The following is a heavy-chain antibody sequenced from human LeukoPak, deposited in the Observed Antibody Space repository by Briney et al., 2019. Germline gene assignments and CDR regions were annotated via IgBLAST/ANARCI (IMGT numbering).Heavy chain of an antibody. CDR1: GYTFTSYD. D-gene: IGHD1-1*01. CDR3: AARRRPLRGPFDY. V-gene: IGHV1-8*01. Sequence: ASVKVSCKASGYTFTSYDINWVRQATGQGLEWMGWMNPNSGNTGYAQKFQGRVTMTRNTSISTAYMELSSLRSEDTALYYCAARRRPLRGPFDYWGQGTLVTVSS. J-gene: IGHJ4*02. CDR2: MNPNSGNT.